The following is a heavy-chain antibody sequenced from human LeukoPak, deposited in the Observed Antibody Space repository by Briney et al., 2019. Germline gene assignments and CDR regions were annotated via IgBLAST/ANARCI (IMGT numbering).Heavy chain of an antibody. CDR3: ARVGYSYVINDWSRTGLGAYPTKYYYHMDV. CDR2: INHNGST. V-gene: IGHV4-34*01. CDR1: GGSFSGYY. J-gene: IGHJ6*03. D-gene: IGHD5-18*01. Sequence: SETLSLTCAVYGGSFSGYYWSWIRQPPGKGLEWIGEINHNGSTNYNPSLKSRVTISGDTSKNQFSLKLSSVTAADTAVYFCARVGYSYVINDWSRTGLGAYPTKYYYHMDVWGKGTTVTVSS.